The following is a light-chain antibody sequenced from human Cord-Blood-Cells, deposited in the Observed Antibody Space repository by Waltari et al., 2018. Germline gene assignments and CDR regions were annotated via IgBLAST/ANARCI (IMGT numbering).Light chain of an antibody. CDR3: QQYYSTPHT. Sequence: DIVMTQTPPSLAVCLRARAASPCYPTQSVLYSSNNKNYLTWYQQEPGQPPKLLIYWASTRGSGVPDRFSGSGSGTDFTLTISSLQAEDVAVYYCQQYYSTPHTFGQGTKLEIK. J-gene: IGKJ2*01. CDR1: QSVLYSSNNKNY. CDR2: WAS. V-gene: IGKV4-1*01.